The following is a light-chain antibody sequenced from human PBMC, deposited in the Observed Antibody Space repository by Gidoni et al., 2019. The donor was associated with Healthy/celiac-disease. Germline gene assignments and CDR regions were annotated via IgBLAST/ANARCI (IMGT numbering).Light chain of an antibody. Sequence: EIVFTQSPGTLSLSPGERATLSCRASQSVSSSYLAWYQQKPGQAPRLLIYGASSRATGIPDRFSGSGSGTDFTLTISRLEPEDVAVYYCQQYGSSPTFGQGTKVEIK. V-gene: IGKV3-20*01. J-gene: IGKJ1*01. CDR1: QSVSSSY. CDR2: GAS. CDR3: QQYGSSPT.